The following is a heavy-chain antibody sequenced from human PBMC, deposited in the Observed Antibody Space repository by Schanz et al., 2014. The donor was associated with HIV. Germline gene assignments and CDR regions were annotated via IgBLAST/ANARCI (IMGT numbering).Heavy chain of an antibody. V-gene: IGHV1-2*02. CDR1: GGTFSSYA. J-gene: IGHJ4*02. CDR3: ARMIAAADHY. CDR2: INPNSGGT. Sequence: QVQLVQSGAEVKKPGSSMKVSCKASGGTFSSYAISWVRQAPGQGLEWMGWINPNSGGTNYAQRFQGRVTMTRDSSISTAYLDLRRLRSDDTAVYYCARMIAAADHYWGQGTLVTVSS. D-gene: IGHD6-13*01.